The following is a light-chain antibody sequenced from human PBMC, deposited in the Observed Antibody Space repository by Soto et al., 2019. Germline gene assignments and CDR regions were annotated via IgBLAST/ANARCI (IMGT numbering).Light chain of an antibody. CDR1: GCISVY. V-gene: IGKV1-39*01. CDR2: AAS. Sequence: DIQVTQSPSTLSASVGDSVTITCRTSGCISVYLHWYQHKPGTAPRLLIYAASNLQSGVPSRFSGGGSGTDLTFPSTMRQPDDFATFYCQHSFRTPVSFGGGTKGEV. CDR3: QHSFRTPVS. J-gene: IGKJ4*01.